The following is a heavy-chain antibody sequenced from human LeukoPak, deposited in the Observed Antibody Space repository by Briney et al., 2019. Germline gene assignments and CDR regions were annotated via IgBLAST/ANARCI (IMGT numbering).Heavy chain of an antibody. J-gene: IGHJ4*02. Sequence: ASETLSLTCTVSGGSISSYYWSWIRQPPGKGLEWIGEINHSGSTNYNPSLKSRVTISVDTSKNQFSLKLSSVTAADTAVYYCARVNDCSSTSCSINFDYWGQGTLVTVSS. CDR3: ARVNDCSSTSCSINFDY. D-gene: IGHD2-2*01. CDR2: INHSGST. V-gene: IGHV4-34*01. CDR1: GGSISSYY.